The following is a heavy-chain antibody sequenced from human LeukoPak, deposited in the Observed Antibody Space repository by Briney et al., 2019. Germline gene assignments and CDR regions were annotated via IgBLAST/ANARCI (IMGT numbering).Heavy chain of an antibody. CDR2: ISAYNGNT. D-gene: IGHD3-22*01. CDR1: GYTFTSYG. V-gene: IGHV1-18*01. Sequence: ASVKVSCKASGYTFTSYGISWVRQAPGQGLEWMGWISAYNGNTNYAQKLQGRVTMTTDTSTSTAYMELRSLRSDDTAVYYCAKGDTAMEPMYYYDSSALSPPANFDYWGQGTLVTVSS. J-gene: IGHJ4*02. CDR3: AKGDTAMEPMYYYDSSALSPPANFDY.